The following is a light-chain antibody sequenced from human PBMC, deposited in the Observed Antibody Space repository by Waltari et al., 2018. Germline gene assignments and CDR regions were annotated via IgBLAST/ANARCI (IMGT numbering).Light chain of an antibody. V-gene: IGKV3-15*01. CDR3: QQYNNWPPNT. CDR1: QSVGSN. Sequence: EIVMTQSPATLSVSPGERATPSCRASQSVGSNLAWYQQKPGQAPRLLIYGASTRATGIPARFSGSGSGTEFTLTISSLQSEDFAVYYCQQYNNWPPNTFGQGTKLEIK. CDR2: GAS. J-gene: IGKJ2*01.